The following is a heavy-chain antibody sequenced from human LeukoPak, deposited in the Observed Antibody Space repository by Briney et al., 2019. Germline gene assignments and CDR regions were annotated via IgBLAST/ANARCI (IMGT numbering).Heavy chain of an antibody. CDR2: INHSGST. CDR1: GGSFSGYY. CDR3: ARGRGSGRGWYFDY. V-gene: IGHV4-34*01. Sequence: SETLSLTCAVYGGSFSGYYWSWIRQPPGKGLEWIGEINHSGSTNYNLSLKSRVTISVDTSKNQFSLKLSSVTAADTAVYYCARGRGSGRGWYFDYWGQGTLVTVSS. D-gene: IGHD6-19*01. J-gene: IGHJ4*02.